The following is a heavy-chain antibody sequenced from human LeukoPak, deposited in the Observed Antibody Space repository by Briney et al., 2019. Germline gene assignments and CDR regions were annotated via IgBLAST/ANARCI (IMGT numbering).Heavy chain of an antibody. Sequence: SQTLSLTCAISGDSVSSNSAAWNWIRQSPSRGLEWLGRTYYRSKWYNDYAVSAKSRITINPDTSKNQFSLKLSSVTAADTAVYYCASHPTPDIVATIGPAFDYWGQGTLVTVSS. CDR1: GDSVSSNSAA. D-gene: IGHD5-12*01. V-gene: IGHV6-1*01. J-gene: IGHJ4*02. CDR3: ASHPTPDIVATIGPAFDY. CDR2: TYYRSKWYN.